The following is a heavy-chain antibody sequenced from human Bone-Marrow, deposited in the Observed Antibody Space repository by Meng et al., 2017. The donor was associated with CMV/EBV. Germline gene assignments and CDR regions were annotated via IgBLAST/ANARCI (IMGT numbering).Heavy chain of an antibody. D-gene: IGHD1-26*01. Sequence: GESLKISCAASGFTFSSYWMSWVRQAPGKGLEWVANIKQDGSEKYYVDSVKGRFTISRDNAKNSLYLQMNSLRPDDWAVYYCAKDWRWENPNYGMNIWGQGTTVTVSS. J-gene: IGHJ6*02. CDR2: IKQDGSEK. CDR3: AKDWRWENPNYGMNI. V-gene: IGHV3-7*01. CDR1: GFTFSSYW.